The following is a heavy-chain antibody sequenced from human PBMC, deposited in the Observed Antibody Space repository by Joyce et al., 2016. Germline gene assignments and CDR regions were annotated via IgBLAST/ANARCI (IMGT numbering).Heavy chain of an antibody. J-gene: IGHJ3*02. Sequence: QVQMVQSGAEVKKPGASVKVSCKASGYTLTTYYIHWVRQAPGQGLGLVGRIKPSNGSTTYAQNFQGRISKTGDTSTSTVYMDLGSLRYEDTAVYDCARGMSLTGIGLRTDAFDIWGQGTMITVSS. CDR3: ARGMSLTGIGLRTDAFDI. D-gene: IGHD1-14*01. CDR2: IKPSNGST. V-gene: IGHV1-46*01. CDR1: GYTLTTYY.